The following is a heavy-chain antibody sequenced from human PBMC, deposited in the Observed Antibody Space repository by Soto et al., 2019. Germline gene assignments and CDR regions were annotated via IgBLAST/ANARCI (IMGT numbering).Heavy chain of an antibody. CDR3: ARAGDGIRGRLPVSAFLLNRTSDL. V-gene: IGHV4-39*01. D-gene: IGHD7-27*01. Sequence: PGKGLEWIGSIYYSGSTYYNPSLKSRVTISVDTSKNQFSLKLSSVTAADTAVFFCARAGDGIRGRLPVSAFLLNRTSDL. J-gene: IGHJ2*01. CDR2: IYYSGST.